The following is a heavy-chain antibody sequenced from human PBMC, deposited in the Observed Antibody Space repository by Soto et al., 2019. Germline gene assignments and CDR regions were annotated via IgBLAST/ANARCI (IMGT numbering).Heavy chain of an antibody. D-gene: IGHD3-10*01. CDR2: IYYRGTT. CDR3: ARRGSGSYSDY. CDR1: GGSISSSNYY. J-gene: IGHJ4*02. Sequence: PSETLSLTCTVSGGSISSSNYYWGGIRQPPGKGLEWIGNIYYRGTTYYNPSLKSRVTISVDTSKNQFSLRLSSVTAADTAVYYCARRGSGSYSDYWGQGTLVTVSS. V-gene: IGHV4-39*01.